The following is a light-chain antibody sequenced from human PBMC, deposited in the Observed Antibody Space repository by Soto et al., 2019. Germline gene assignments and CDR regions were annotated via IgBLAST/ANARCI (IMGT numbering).Light chain of an antibody. V-gene: IGLV4-69*01. Sequence: QLVLTQSPSASASLGASVKLTCTLSSGHSSYAIAWHQQQPEKGPRYLMKLNSDGSQSKGDGIPDRFTGSSSGAERYLTISSLQSEDEADYYCQTWGTGVRVFGTGTKLTAL. CDR1: SGHSSYA. J-gene: IGLJ1*01. CDR3: QTWGTGVRV. CDR2: LNSDGSQ.